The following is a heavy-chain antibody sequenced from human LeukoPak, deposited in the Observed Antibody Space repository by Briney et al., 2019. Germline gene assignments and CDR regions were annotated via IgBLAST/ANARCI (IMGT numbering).Heavy chain of an antibody. D-gene: IGHD5-18*01. J-gene: IGHJ4*02. V-gene: IGHV3-66*01. CDR2: IYGSSRT. Sequence: GGSLRLSCAGSGFIVSSNYMSWVRQAAGKGLEWGSVIYGSSRTYYADSVKGRFTISRDNSKNTVYLQMDSLRAEDTAVYYCARDRADGYNYGDYFDNWGQGTLVTVSS. CDR3: ARDRADGYNYGDYFDN. CDR1: GFIVSSNY.